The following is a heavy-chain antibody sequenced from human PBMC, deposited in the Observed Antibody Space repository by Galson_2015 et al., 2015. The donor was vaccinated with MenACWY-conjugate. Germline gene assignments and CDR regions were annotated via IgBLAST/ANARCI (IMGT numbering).Heavy chain of an antibody. Sequence: SLRLSCAASGFTFSSYAMSWVRQAPGKGLEWVSAISGSGGSTYYADSVKGRFTISRDNSKNTLYLQMNSLRAEDTAVYYCAKDRIGGMYYDSSGYPFDYWGQGTLVTVSS. D-gene: IGHD3-22*01. CDR3: AKDRIGGMYYDSSGYPFDY. J-gene: IGHJ4*02. CDR1: GFTFSSYA. CDR2: ISGSGGST. V-gene: IGHV3-23*01.